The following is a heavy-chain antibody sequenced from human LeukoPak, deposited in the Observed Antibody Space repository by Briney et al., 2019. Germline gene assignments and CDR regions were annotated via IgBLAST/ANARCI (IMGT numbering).Heavy chain of an antibody. CDR1: GISIRTYY. CDR3: ARSYYDSSDYYFTS. J-gene: IGHJ4*02. CDR2: IYYSGST. D-gene: IGHD3-22*01. Sequence: PSETLSLTCNVSGISIRTYYWTWIRQPPGQGLEWIGYIYYSGSTNYNPSLKSRVTISVDTSKNQFSLKLSSVTAADTAVYYCARSYYDSSDYYFTSWGQGILVTVSS. V-gene: IGHV4-59*08.